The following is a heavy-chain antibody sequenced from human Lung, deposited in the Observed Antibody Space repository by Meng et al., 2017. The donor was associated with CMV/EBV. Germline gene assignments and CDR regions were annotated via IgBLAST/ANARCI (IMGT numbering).Heavy chain of an antibody. CDR3: ASSGYYYDRTDYYPPDF. V-gene: IGHV3-11*01. CDR2: ISSGGTSK. Sequence: GESXKISCSASGFNFNDYSMTWVRQVPGRGLEWISFISSGGTSKYYRDSVRGRFTISRDNFKNSLFLQMSGLTADDTAVYYCASSGYYYDRTDYYPPDFWXQGTXVTVSS. D-gene: IGHD3-22*01. J-gene: IGHJ4*02. CDR1: GFNFNDYS.